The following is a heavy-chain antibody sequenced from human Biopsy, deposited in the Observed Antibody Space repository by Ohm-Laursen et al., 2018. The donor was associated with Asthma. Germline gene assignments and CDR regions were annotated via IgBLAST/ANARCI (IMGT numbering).Heavy chain of an antibody. CDR3: ARKAGSCISRTCYSLDF. CDR2: INPFIGTT. V-gene: IGHV1-69*01. Sequence: SSVKVSCKSLGGTFNTYVIGWVRQAPGQGLEWMGGINPFIGTTTYPQKFQDRVAITADDSTSTVYMELSSLRSEDTAVYYCARKAGSCISRTCYSLDFWGQGTLVTVSS. CDR1: GGTFNTYV. D-gene: IGHD2-2*01. J-gene: IGHJ4*02.